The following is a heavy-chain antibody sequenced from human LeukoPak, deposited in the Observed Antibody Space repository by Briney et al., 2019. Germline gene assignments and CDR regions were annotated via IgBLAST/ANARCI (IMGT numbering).Heavy chain of an antibody. J-gene: IGHJ4*02. Sequence: PSETLSLTCTVSGGSISSSSYYWGWIRQPPGKGLEWIGSIYYSGSTYYNPSLKSRVTISVDTSKNQFSLKLSSVTAADTAVYYCARSVGATASLDYWGQGTLVTVSS. D-gene: IGHD1-26*01. CDR2: IYYSGST. V-gene: IGHV4-39*01. CDR1: GGSISSSSYY. CDR3: ARSVGATASLDY.